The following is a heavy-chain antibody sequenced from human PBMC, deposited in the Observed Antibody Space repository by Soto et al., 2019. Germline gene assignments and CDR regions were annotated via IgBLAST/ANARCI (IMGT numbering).Heavy chain of an antibody. CDR3: ATGFKSGFGSGRYFDY. CDR2: IIPTFGTA. Sequence: ASVKVSCKASGGTFSSYAISWVRQAPGQGLEWMGGIIPTFGTANYAQKFQGRVTITADKSTSTAYMELSSLRSEDTAVYYCATGFKSGFGSGRYFDYWGQGALVT. J-gene: IGHJ4*02. D-gene: IGHD3-3*01. CDR1: GGTFSSYA. V-gene: IGHV1-69*06.